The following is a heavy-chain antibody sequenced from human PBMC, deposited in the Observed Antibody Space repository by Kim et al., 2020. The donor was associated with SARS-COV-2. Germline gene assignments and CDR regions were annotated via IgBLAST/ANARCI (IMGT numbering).Heavy chain of an antibody. Sequence: KSRVTISVDTSKNQFSLKLSSVTAADTAVYYCAREGGDPTQYYYYYGMDVWGQGTTVTVSS. V-gene: IGHV4-59*01. D-gene: IGHD4-17*01. J-gene: IGHJ6*02. CDR3: AREGGDPTQYYYYYGMDV.